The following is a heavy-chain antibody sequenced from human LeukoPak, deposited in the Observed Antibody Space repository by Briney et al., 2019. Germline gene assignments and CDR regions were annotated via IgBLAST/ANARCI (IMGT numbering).Heavy chain of an antibody. J-gene: IGHJ4*02. V-gene: IGHV3-74*01. CDR1: GFTFSSYW. CDR2: INTDESST. Sequence: PGGSLRPSCAASGFTFSSYWMHWVRQAPGKGLVWVSRINTDESSTSYADSVKGRFTISRDNAKNTLYLQMNSLRAEDTAVYYCARVSGLSGSYYSGWDYWGQGTLVTVSS. D-gene: IGHD1-26*01. CDR3: ARVSGLSGSYYSGWDY.